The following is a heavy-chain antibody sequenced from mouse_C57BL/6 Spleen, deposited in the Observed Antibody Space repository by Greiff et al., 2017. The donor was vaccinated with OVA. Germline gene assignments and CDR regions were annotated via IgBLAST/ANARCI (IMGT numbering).Heavy chain of an antibody. CDR3: ARTHYYGSSYSFAY. V-gene: IGHV1-66*01. Sequence: QVQLQQSGPELVKPGASVKISCKASGYSFTSYYIHWVKQRPGQGLEWIGWIYPGSGNTKYNEKFKGKATLTADTASSTAYMQLSSLTSEDSAVYYCARTHYYGSSYSFAYWGQGTLVTVSA. CDR1: GYSFTSYY. D-gene: IGHD1-1*01. J-gene: IGHJ3*01. CDR2: IYPGSGNT.